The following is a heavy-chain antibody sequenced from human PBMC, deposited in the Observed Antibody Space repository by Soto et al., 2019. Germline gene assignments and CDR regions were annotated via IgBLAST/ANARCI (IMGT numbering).Heavy chain of an antibody. CDR1: GYTFTRYG. D-gene: IGHD3-3*01. CDR2: ISAYNGNT. Sequence: ASVKVSCKASGYTFTRYGISWVRQAPGQGLEWMGWISAYNGNTNYAQKLQGRVTMTTDTSTSTAYMELRSLRSDDTAVYYCARDYRDFWSGYLGFDYWGQGTLVTVSS. V-gene: IGHV1-18*01. J-gene: IGHJ4*02. CDR3: ARDYRDFWSGYLGFDY.